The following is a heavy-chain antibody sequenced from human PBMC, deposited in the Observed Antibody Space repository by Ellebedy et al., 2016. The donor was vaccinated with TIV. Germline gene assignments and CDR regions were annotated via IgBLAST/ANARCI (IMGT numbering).Heavy chain of an antibody. V-gene: IGHV3-53*01. J-gene: IGHJ6*02. CDR2: IYSGGST. CDR1: GFTVSSNY. Sequence: GESLKISCAASGFTVSSNYMSWVRQAPGKGLEWVSVIYSGGSTYYADSVKGRFTISRDNSKNTLYLQMNSLRAEDTAVYYCAKDLGISSSWLTETYYYYYGMDVWGQGTTVTVSS. CDR3: AKDLGISSSWLTETYYYYYGMDV. D-gene: IGHD6-13*01.